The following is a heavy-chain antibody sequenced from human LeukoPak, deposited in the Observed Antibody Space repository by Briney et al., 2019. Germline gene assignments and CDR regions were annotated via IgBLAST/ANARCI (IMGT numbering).Heavy chain of an antibody. CDR1: GFIVSSNY. J-gene: IGHJ3*02. Sequence: WGSLRLSCAASGFIVSSNYMSWVRQAPGKGLEWLSIIYSDGRTYYAGSVKGRFTISRDNSKNTLYLQMNSLRAEDTAVYYCTSHTGTGDAFRPFHIWGQGTMVTVSS. CDR3: TSHTGTGDAFRPFHI. D-gene: IGHD2-21*02. V-gene: IGHV3-66*04. CDR2: IYSDGRT.